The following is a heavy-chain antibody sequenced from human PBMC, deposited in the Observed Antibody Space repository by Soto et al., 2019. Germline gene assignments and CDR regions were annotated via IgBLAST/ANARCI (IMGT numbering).Heavy chain of an antibody. Sequence: GGSLRLSCAASGFTFSSYGMHWVRQAPGKGLEWVAVIWYDGSNKYYADSVKGRFTISRDNSKNTLYLQMNSLRAEDTAVYYCAKDQWLSVGNVSAPWGKGTLVTVSS. V-gene: IGHV3-33*06. CDR1: GFTFSSYG. D-gene: IGHD5-12*01. CDR3: AKDQWLSVGNVSAP. CDR2: IWYDGSNK. J-gene: IGHJ5*02.